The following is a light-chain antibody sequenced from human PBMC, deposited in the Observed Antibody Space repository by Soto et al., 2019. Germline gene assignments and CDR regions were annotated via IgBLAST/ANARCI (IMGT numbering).Light chain of an antibody. CDR3: QQLYDSPIT. Sequence: EIVLTQSPGTLSLSPGERATLSCRASQSVSSSYLAWYQQKPGQAPRLLIYGASSRATGIPTRFSGSGSGADFTLPISSLQTEDSGTYYCQQLYDSPITFGPGTKVDIK. V-gene: IGKV3-20*01. CDR2: GAS. J-gene: IGKJ3*01. CDR1: QSVSSSY.